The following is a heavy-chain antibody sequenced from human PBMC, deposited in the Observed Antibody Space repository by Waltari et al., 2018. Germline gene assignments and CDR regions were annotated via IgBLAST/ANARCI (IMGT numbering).Heavy chain of an antibody. CDR1: GVTFETYG. CDR3: AKEKRNVGVDY. D-gene: IGHD3-10*02. J-gene: IGHJ4*02. V-gene: IGHV3-30*18. Sequence: QVQLVESGGGVVTPGKSLRISCEASGVTFETYGFHWVRQAPGKALDWVAVISSDGNFKYHADSVKSRFTISRDNSRNTLYLQMDSLTIEDTGVYFCAKEKRNVGVDYWGQGILVTVSS. CDR2: ISSDGNFK.